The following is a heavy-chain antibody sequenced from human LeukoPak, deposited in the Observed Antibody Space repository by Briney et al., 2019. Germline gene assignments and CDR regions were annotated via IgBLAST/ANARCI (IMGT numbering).Heavy chain of an antibody. V-gene: IGHV3-30*18. CDR1: GFTFSSYG. CDR2: ISYDGSNK. D-gene: IGHD6-19*01. J-gene: IGHJ4*02. CDR3: AKDGGYSSGWYYFDY. Sequence: GGSLRLSCAASGFTFSSYGMHWLRQAPAKGLEGVAVISYDGSNKYYADSVKGRFTISRDNSKNTLYLQMNSLRAEDTAVYYCAKDGGYSSGWYYFDYWGQGTLVTVSS.